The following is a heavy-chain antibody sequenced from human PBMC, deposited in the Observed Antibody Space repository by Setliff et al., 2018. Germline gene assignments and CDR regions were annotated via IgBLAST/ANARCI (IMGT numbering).Heavy chain of an antibody. CDR3: ARDFHGDGYIFGL. D-gene: IGHD3-3*02. CDR1: GFTSGDWA. J-gene: IGHJ4*02. CDR2: ISWNSDNL. V-gene: IGHV3-9*02. Sequence: GGSLRLSCVASGFTSGDWAMHWVRQVPGKGLEWVAGISWNSDNLGYADSVQGRFIISRDNGRNTLYLQINSLRVEDTALYYCARDFHGDGYIFGLWGQGTQVTVSS.